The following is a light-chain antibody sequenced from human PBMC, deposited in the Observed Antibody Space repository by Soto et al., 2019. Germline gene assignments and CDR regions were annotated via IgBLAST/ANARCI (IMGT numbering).Light chain of an antibody. Sequence: QSALTQPASVSGSPGQSITISCTGTSSDVGGYNYVSCYQQHPGKAPKLMIYDVSNRPSGVSNRFSGSKSGNTASLTISGLQAEDEDDYYCSSYTSSSTYVVFGGGTQLTVL. V-gene: IGLV2-14*01. CDR2: DVS. J-gene: IGLJ2*01. CDR1: SSDVGGYNY. CDR3: SSYTSSSTYVV.